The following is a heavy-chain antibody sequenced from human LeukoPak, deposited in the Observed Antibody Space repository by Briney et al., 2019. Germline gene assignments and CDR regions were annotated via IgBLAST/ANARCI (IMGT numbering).Heavy chain of an antibody. J-gene: IGHJ4*02. CDR3: ARDDVYGDRDFDY. CDR2: ISAYYGNT. D-gene: IGHD4-17*01. Sequence: GASVKVSCKASGYTFTSYGFNWVRQAPGQGFEWMGWISAYYGNTKYAQKLQGRVTMTTDTSTSTAYMELRSLRPDDTAVYYCARDDVYGDRDFDYWGQGTLVTVSS. CDR1: GYTFTSYG. V-gene: IGHV1-18*01.